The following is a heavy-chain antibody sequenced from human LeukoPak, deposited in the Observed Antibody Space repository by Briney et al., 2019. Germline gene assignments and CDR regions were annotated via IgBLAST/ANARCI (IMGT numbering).Heavy chain of an antibody. D-gene: IGHD2-2*01. CDR1: GGSISSYY. Sequence: SETLSLTCTVSGGSISSYYWSWIRQPPGKGLEWIGYIYYSGSTNYNPSLKSRVTISVDTSKNQFSLKLSSVTAADTAVYYCARTTIVVVPAAPMGYYFDYWAREPWSPSPQ. CDR3: ARTTIVVVPAAPMGYYFDY. V-gene: IGHV4-59*01. CDR2: IYYSGST. J-gene: IGHJ4*02.